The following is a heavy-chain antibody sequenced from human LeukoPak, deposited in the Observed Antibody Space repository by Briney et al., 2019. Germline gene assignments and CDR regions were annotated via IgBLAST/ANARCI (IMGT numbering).Heavy chain of an antibody. CDR1: GFTFSTYE. CDR2: ISSSGSTI. CDR3: ARMVRGVLDY. J-gene: IGHJ4*02. Sequence: GGSLRLSCAASGFTFSTYETNWVRQAPGKGREWVSYISSSGSTIYYADSVKGRFTISRDNAMYSLYLQMNSLRAEDTAVYYCARMVRGVLDYWGQGTLVTVSS. V-gene: IGHV3-48*03. D-gene: IGHD3-10*01.